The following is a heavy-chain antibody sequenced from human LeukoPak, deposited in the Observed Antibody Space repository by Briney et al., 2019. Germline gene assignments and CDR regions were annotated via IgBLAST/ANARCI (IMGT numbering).Heavy chain of an antibody. CDR1: GGSISSYY. CDR3: AREYSSSSGHYYYMDV. Sequence: PSETLSLTCTVSGGSISSYYWSWIRQPPGKGLEWIGYIFYSGGTNYNPSLKSRVTISVDTSKNQFSLKLSSVTAADTAVYYCAREYSSSSGHYYYMDVWGKGTTVTVSS. J-gene: IGHJ6*03. V-gene: IGHV4-59*12. CDR2: IFYSGGT. D-gene: IGHD6-6*01.